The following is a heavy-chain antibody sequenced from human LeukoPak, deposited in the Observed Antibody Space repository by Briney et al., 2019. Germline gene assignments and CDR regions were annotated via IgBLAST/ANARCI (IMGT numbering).Heavy chain of an antibody. Sequence: GGSLRLSCAASGFTFSSYRMNWVRQAPGKGLEWVSSISSSSSYIYYADSVKGRFTISRDNAKNSLYPQMNSLRAEDTAVYYCAGDGGYSYGGVYYYYYMDVWGKGTTVTVSS. CDR2: ISSSSSYI. V-gene: IGHV3-21*01. D-gene: IGHD5-18*01. CDR1: GFTFSSYR. J-gene: IGHJ6*03. CDR3: AGDGGYSYGGVYYYYYMDV.